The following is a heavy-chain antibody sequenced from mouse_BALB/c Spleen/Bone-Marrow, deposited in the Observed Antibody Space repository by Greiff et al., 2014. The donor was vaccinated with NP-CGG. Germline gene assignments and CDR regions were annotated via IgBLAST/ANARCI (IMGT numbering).Heavy chain of an antibody. D-gene: IGHD2-1*01. CDR2: IYPANGDT. CDR1: GFNIKDTY. CDR3: ARYGNGRRDY. Sequence: VQLKESGAELVKPGASVKLSCPASGFNIKDTYMHWVKQRPEQGLEWIGRIYPANGDTKYDPKFQGKATITADTSSNTAYLQLSSLTSEDTVVDYCARYGNGRRDYWGQGTSVTVSS. V-gene: IGHV14-3*02. J-gene: IGHJ4*01.